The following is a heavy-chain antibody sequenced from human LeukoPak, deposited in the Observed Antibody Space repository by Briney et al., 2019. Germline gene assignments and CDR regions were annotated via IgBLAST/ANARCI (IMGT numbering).Heavy chain of an antibody. Sequence: MPSETLSLTCTVSGGSISSGGYYWSWIRQPPGKGLEWIGYIYYSGSTDYNPSLKSRVTISVDTSKKQFSLKLTSVTAADTAVYYCARHETPRDWFDPWGQGTLVTVSS. V-gene: IGHV4-61*08. CDR3: ARHETPRDWFDP. J-gene: IGHJ5*02. CDR1: GGSISSGGYY. CDR2: IYYSGST.